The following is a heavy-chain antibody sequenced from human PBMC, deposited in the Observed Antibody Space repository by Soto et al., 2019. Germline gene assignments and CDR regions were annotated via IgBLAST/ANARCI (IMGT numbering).Heavy chain of an antibody. CDR2: ISGSGGTI. D-gene: IGHD3-3*01. V-gene: IGHV3-23*01. CDR3: AKGVFYDFWSGFLTFDP. J-gene: IGHJ5*02. Sequence: PGGSLRLSCAASGFTFSSYSINWVRQAPGKGLEWVSAISGSGGTIYYADSVKGRFTIPRDNAKNTLYLQMNSLRAEDTAVYYCAKGVFYDFWSGFLTFDPWGQGTLVTVSS. CDR1: GFTFSSYS.